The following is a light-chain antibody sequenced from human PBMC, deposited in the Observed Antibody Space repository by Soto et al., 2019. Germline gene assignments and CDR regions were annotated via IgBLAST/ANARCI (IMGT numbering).Light chain of an antibody. V-gene: IGKV3-20*01. Sequence: EIVLTQSPGTLSLSPGERVTLSCRASQSVGTSWLAWYQQKPGQSPRLLLYSTSSRATGIPDRFSGSGSETDFALTISRLEPEDSAVYYCQQYASSQWTFGQGTKVEIK. CDR1: QSVGTSW. J-gene: IGKJ1*01. CDR2: STS. CDR3: QQYASSQWT.